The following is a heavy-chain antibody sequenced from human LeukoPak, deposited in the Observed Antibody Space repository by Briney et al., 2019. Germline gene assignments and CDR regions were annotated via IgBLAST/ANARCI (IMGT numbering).Heavy chain of an antibody. CDR3: AKDLYSYGTHFDY. J-gene: IGHJ4*02. CDR1: GFTFSSYG. CDR2: ISYDGSNK. D-gene: IGHD5-18*01. Sequence: GGSLRLSCAASGFTFSSYGMHWVRQAPGKGLEWVAVISYDGSNKYYADSVKGRFTISRDNSKNTLYLQMNSLRAEDTAVYYCAKDLYSYGTHFDYWGRGTLVTVSS. V-gene: IGHV3-30*18.